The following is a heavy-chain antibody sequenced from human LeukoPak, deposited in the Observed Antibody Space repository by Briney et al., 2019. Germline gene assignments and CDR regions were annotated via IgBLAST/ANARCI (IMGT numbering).Heavy chain of an antibody. CDR2: INAGNGNT. J-gene: IGHJ4*02. CDR3: ARDNYDFWSGLYYFDY. V-gene: IGHV1-3*03. CDR1: GYTSTSYA. Sequence: PRASVKVSCKASGYTSTSYAMHWVRQAPGQRLEWMGWINAGNGNTKYSQEFQGRVTITRDTSASTAYMELSSLRSEDMAVYYCARDNYDFWSGLYYFDYWGQGTLVTVSS. D-gene: IGHD3-3*01.